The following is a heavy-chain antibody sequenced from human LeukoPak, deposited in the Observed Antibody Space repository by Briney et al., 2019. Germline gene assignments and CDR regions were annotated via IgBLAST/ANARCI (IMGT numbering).Heavy chain of an antibody. CDR3: ARYGSGSYSDDHFQH. CDR1: GGSISGYY. CDR2: NYYSGST. J-gene: IGHJ1*01. Sequence: SETLSLTCTVSGGSISGYYWSWIRQPPGKGLEWIGFNYYSGSTKYNPSLKSRVTISVDTSKNQFSLKLTSVTAADTAVYYCARYGSGSYSDDHFQHWGQGTLVTVSS. D-gene: IGHD3-10*01. V-gene: IGHV4-59*08.